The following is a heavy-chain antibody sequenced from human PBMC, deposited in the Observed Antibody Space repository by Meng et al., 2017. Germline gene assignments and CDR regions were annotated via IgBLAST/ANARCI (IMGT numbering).Heavy chain of an antibody. CDR2: INHSGST. D-gene: IGHD3-22*01. Sequence: GSLRLSCAVYGGSFSGYYWSWIRQPPGKGLEWIGEINHSGSTNYNPSLKGRVTISVDTSKNQFSLKLSSVTAADTAVYYCARRYYYDSSGYLITTHFDYWGQGTLVTVSS. J-gene: IGHJ4*02. CDR1: GGSFSGYY. V-gene: IGHV4-34*01. CDR3: ARRYYYDSSGYLITTHFDY.